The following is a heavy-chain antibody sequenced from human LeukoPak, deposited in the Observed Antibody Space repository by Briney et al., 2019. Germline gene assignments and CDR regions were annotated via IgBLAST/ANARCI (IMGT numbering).Heavy chain of an antibody. Sequence: ASVKVSCKTSGYSFTNYYIHWVRQAPGKGLEWMGGFDPEDGETIYAQKFQGRVTMTEDTSTDTAYMELSSLRSEDTAVYYCATDRRRLVRHFDLWGRGTLVTVSS. CDR1: GYSFTNYY. CDR3: ATDRRRLVRHFDL. V-gene: IGHV1-24*01. D-gene: IGHD6-19*01. J-gene: IGHJ2*01. CDR2: FDPEDGET.